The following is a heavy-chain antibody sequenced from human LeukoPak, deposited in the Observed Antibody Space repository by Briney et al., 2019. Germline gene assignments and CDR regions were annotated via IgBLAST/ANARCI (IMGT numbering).Heavy chain of an antibody. CDR3: ARTTEGGYTYGYFYYYYMDV. V-gene: IGHV4-59*01. D-gene: IGHD5-18*01. CDR2: IYYSGST. Sequence: SETLSLTCTVSGGSISSYYWSWIRQPPGKGLEWIGYIYYSGSTNYNPSLKSRVTISVDTSKNQFSLKLSSVTAADTAVYYCARTTEGGYTYGYFYYYYMDVWGKGTTVTIS. J-gene: IGHJ6*03. CDR1: GGSISSYY.